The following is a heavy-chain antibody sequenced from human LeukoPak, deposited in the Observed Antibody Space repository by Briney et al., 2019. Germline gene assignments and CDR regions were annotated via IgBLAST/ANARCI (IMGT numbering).Heavy chain of an antibody. CDR2: IYYSGST. CDR3: ARTQITYYYDSSGYMDY. J-gene: IGHJ4*02. V-gene: IGHV4-59*01. CDR1: GGSISSYY. Sequence: SETLSLTCTVSGGSISSYYWSWIRQPPGKGLEWIGYIYYSGSTNYNPSLKSRVTISVDTSKNQFSLKLSSVTAADTAVYYCARTQITYYYDSSGYMDYWGQGTLVTVSS. D-gene: IGHD3-22*01.